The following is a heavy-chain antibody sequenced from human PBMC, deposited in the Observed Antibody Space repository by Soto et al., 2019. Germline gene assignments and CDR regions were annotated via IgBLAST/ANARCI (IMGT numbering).Heavy chain of an antibody. J-gene: IGHJ3*01. CDR1: GFSFSTSGVG. D-gene: IGHD6-6*01. CDR2: IYWSGDE. V-gene: IGHV2-5*01. CDR3: ARGVATLPVFAFDV. Sequence: QMTLKESGPTLVKPTQTLTLTCSFSGFSFSTSGVGVGWVRQPPGKALEWLALIYWSGDEHYRASLKSRLTTTKDTSKNQVVLIMTNMDPVDTATYYCARGVATLPVFAFDVWGQGTTVTVSS.